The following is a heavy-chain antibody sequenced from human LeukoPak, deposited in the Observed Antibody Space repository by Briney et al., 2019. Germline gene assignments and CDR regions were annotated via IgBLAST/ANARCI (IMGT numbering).Heavy chain of an antibody. CDR2: ISGRGDST. J-gene: IGHJ4*02. D-gene: IGHD3-10*01. V-gene: IGHV3-23*01. CDR1: GFTFNKYA. CDR3: AKGSESYYPYYFDY. Sequence: PGGSLRLSCAASGFTFNKYAMSWVRQAPGKGLEWVPAISGRGDSTNYADSVKGRFTISRDNSKNTLYLQMNSLRAEDTAVYYCAKGSESYYPYYFDYWGQGTLVTVSS.